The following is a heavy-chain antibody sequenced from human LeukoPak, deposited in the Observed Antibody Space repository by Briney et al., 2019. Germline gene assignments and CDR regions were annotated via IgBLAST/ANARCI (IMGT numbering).Heavy chain of an antibody. Sequence: SVKVSCKASGGTFSSYAISWVRQAPGQGLEWMGGIIPIFGTANYAQKFQGRVTITADKSTSTAYMELSSLRSEDTAVYYCARGTRHGANNRPDYYYYYGMDVWGKGTTVTVSS. V-gene: IGHV1-69*06. CDR3: ARGTRHGANNRPDYYYYYGMDV. J-gene: IGHJ6*04. D-gene: IGHD2-15*01. CDR1: GGTFSSYA. CDR2: IIPIFGTA.